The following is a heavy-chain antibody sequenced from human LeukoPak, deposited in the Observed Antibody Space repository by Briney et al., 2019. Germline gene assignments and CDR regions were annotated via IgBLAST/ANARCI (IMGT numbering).Heavy chain of an antibody. Sequence: PGGSLRLSCAASGFSFSSFEMTWVRQAPGKGLEWVSFISSSSSYIYYADSVKGRFTISRDNAKNSLYLQMNSLRAEDTAVYYCARGTMFPYYSDYWGQGTLVTVSS. V-gene: IGHV3-21*01. CDR1: GFSFSSFE. CDR3: ARGTMFPYYSDY. J-gene: IGHJ4*02. D-gene: IGHD3-10*02. CDR2: ISSSSSYI.